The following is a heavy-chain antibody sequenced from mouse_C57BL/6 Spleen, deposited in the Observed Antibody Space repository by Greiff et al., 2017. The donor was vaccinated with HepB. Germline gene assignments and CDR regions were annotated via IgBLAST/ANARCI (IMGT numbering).Heavy chain of an antibody. V-gene: IGHV5-17*01. Sequence: DVQLVESGGGLVKPGGSLKLSCAASGFTFSDYGMHWVRQAPEKGLEWVAYISSGSSTIYYADTVKGRFTISRDNAKNTLFLQMTSLRSEDTAMYYCASRYYGSSYFDYWGQGTTLTVSS. D-gene: IGHD1-1*01. CDR2: ISSGSSTI. CDR3: ASRYYGSSYFDY. CDR1: GFTFSDYG. J-gene: IGHJ2*01.